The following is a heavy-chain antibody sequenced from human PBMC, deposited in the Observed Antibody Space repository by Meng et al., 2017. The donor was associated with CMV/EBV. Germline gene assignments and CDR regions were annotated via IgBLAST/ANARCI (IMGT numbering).Heavy chain of an antibody. J-gene: IGHJ5*02. Sequence: GGSLRLSCAASGFTFSSYAMHWVRQAPGKGLEWVAVISYDGSNKYYADSVKGRSTISRDNSKNTLYLQMNSLRAEDTAVYYCASPGGGSSSGSWGQGTLVTVSS. CDR2: ISYDGSNK. CDR1: GFTFSSYA. CDR3: ASPGGGSSSGS. V-gene: IGHV3-30*04. D-gene: IGHD6-13*01.